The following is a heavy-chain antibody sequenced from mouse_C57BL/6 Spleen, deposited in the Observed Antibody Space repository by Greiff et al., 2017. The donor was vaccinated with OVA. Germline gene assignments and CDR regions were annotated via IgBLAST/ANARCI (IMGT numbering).Heavy chain of an antibody. CDR1: GYAFSSYW. CDR3: ASSDEHLFAY. CDR2: IYPGDGDT. Sequence: QVQLQQSGAELVKPGASVKISCKASGYAFSSYWMNWVKQRPGKGLEWIGQIYPGDGDTNYNDKFKGKATLTADKSSSTAYMQLSSQTSEDSALYFCASSDEHLFAYWGQGTLVTVSA. J-gene: IGHJ3*01. V-gene: IGHV1-80*01.